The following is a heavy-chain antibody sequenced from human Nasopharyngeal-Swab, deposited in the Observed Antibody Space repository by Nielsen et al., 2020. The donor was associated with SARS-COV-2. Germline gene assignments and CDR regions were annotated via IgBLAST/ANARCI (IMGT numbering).Heavy chain of an antibody. CDR3: AREGAMVRSYGMDV. D-gene: IGHD3-10*01. J-gene: IGHJ6*02. V-gene: IGHV1-18*01. CDR2: ISGHNGKT. Sequence: WVRQAPGQGLEWMGWISGHNGKTNYAEKFQDRVTMTTDTYTYTAYMELRSLRSDDTAMYYCAREGAMVRSYGMDVWGQGTTVTVSS.